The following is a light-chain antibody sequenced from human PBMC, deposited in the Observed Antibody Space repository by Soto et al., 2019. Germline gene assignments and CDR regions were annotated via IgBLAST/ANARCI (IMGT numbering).Light chain of an antibody. J-gene: IGKJ1*01. Sequence: EIVLPQSPATLSSFPGDRVTLSCRASQAVNTRLAWYQHRPGQAPRLLIYLASNRAAGVPARFSGSGSGTAFSLTISDVEPEDFAVYYCHQRQSWRRTFGQGTTVDI. CDR3: HQRQSWRRT. V-gene: IGKV3D-11*01. CDR1: QAVNTR. CDR2: LAS.